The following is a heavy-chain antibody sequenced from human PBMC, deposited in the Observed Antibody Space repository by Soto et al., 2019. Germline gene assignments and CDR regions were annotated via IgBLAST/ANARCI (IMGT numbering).Heavy chain of an antibody. D-gene: IGHD4-17*01. J-gene: IGHJ4*02. V-gene: IGHV4-59*01. CDR2: IYYSGST. Sequence: QVQLQESGPGLVKPSETLSLTCTVSGGSISSYYWSWIRQPPGKELEWIGYIYYSGSTNYNPSLKSRVTISVDTSKKPFSLKLSSVNAADTAVYYCARGLLTVTSSYYLDYWGQGTLVTVSS. CDR1: GGSISSYY. CDR3: ARGLLTVTSSYYLDY.